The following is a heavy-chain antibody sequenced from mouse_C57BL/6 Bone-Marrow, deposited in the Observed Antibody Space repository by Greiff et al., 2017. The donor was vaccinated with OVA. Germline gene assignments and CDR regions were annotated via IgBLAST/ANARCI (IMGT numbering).Heavy chain of an antibody. CDR2: IYPGSGNT. J-gene: IGHJ3*01. Sequence: QVQLKESGAELVRPGASVKLSCKASGYTFTDYYINWVKQRPGQGLEWIARIYPGSGNTYYNEKFKGKATLTAEKSSSTAYMQLSSLTSEDSAVYFCAGDFSWFAYWGQGTLVTVSA. CDR3: AGDFSWFAY. V-gene: IGHV1-76*01. CDR1: GYTFTDYY.